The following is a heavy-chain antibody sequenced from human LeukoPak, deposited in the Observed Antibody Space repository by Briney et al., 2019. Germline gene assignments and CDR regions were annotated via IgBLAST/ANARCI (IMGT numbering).Heavy chain of an antibody. D-gene: IGHD1-7*01. CDR3: ARNYGGLDYFDS. CDR1: GYSISSGYY. Sequence: SETLSLTCAVSGYSISSGYYLDWIRQPPEKGLEWIGTISHSGGTYYNPSLRSRVTISVDTSKNQFSLKLSSMTAADTAVYYCARNYGGLDYFDSWGQGALVTVSS. CDR2: ISHSGGT. J-gene: IGHJ4*02. V-gene: IGHV4-38-2*01.